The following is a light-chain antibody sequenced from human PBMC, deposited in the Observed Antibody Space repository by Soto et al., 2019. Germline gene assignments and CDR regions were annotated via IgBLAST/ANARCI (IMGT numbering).Light chain of an antibody. CDR3: QQYGYSPIT. CDR2: AAS. V-gene: IGKV3-20*01. CDR1: QSVSTSH. Sequence: EIVLTPSPGTLSLSPGERATLSCRASQSVSTSHLAWYQHKPGQAPRLLIYAASSSATGSPDRFSGGGSGTDFTLTISRLELEDFAVYYCQQYGYSPITFGQGTRLEIK. J-gene: IGKJ5*01.